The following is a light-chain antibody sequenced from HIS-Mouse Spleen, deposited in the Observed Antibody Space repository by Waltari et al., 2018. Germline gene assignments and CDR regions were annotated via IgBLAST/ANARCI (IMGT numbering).Light chain of an antibody. J-gene: IGKJ1*01. CDR1: QSISSW. V-gene: IGKV1-5*03. Sequence: DIQMTQSPSTLSSSVGDKVTITCRASQSISSWLAWYQRKPGKAPKLLIYTASSLESGVRSRFSGSRYGTEFTLTISSLQPDDFETYYCKQYNRWTFGQGTKVEIK. CDR3: KQYNRWT. CDR2: TAS.